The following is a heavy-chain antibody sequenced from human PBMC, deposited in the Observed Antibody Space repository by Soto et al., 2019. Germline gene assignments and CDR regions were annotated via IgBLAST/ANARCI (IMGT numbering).Heavy chain of an antibody. D-gene: IGHD2-15*01. J-gene: IGHJ4*02. V-gene: IGHV3-30*18. CDR2: ISYDGATE. CDR3: AKDLCSGGSCIHDY. CDR1: GFTFKNFG. Sequence: QVQLVESGGGVVQPGGSLRLSCVGSGFTFKNFGLHWVRQAPGKGLEWVTVISYDGATEHYLDSVKGRFTISRDNSKNTVYLDMNSLRPEDTALYYCAKDLCSGGSCIHDYWGQGTQVIVSS.